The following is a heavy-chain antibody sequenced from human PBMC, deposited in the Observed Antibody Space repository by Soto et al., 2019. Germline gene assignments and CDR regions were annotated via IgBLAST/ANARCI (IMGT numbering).Heavy chain of an antibody. V-gene: IGHV3-23*01. CDR3: MKDSHKGIISPTHYH. J-gene: IGHJ5*02. Sequence: GGSLRLSCAVSGFTFRSSPMSWVRRAPGKGLEWVSGINGGDDSEHYVDSVRGRFTIIRDNSKNLLLLQMNSLRVEDTAIYYCMKDSHKGIISPTHYHSGQGTQGTLSS. CDR1: GFTFRSSP. CDR2: INGGDDSE.